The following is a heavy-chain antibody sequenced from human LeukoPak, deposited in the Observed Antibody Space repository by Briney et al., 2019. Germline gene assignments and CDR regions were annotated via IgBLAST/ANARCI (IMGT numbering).Heavy chain of an antibody. V-gene: IGHV4-59*08. CDR3: ARQAAVFDDSYGPWYFDL. Sequence: PSETLSLTCTVSGGSISSYYWSWIRQPPGKGLEWIGYIYYSGSTNYNPSLKSRVTISVDTSKNQLSLKLSSVTAADTAVYYCARQAAVFDDSYGPWYFDLWGRGTLVTVSS. CDR1: GGSISSYY. CDR2: IYYSGST. D-gene: IGHD5-18*01. J-gene: IGHJ2*01.